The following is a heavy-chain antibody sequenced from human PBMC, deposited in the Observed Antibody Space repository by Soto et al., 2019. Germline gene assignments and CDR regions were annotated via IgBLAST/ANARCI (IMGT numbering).Heavy chain of an antibody. V-gene: IGHV3-23*01. CDR3: ANDVLIVPADTW. J-gene: IGHJ4*02. CDR1: GFSFSSYT. D-gene: IGHD2-2*01. Sequence: GGSLRLSCAASGFSFSSYTMSWVRQAPGKGLEWVSAISGSGASTYYADSVKGRFTISRDNSKNTVYLQMNSLRAEDTAVYYCANDVLIVPADTWWGQGALVTVSS. CDR2: ISGSGAST.